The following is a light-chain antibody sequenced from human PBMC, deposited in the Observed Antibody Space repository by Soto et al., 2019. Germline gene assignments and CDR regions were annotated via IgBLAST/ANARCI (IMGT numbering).Light chain of an antibody. CDR2: KAS. J-gene: IGKJ2*01. CDR1: QSISSW. CDR3: QQYASYPYT. V-gene: IGKV1-5*03. Sequence: DIQMTQSPSTLSASVGDRVTITCRASQSISSWLAWYQQKPGKAPKLLVYKASSLETGLPSRFSASASGTKFTLPISSLQADDCATYYCQQYASYPYTFGQETKLVLK.